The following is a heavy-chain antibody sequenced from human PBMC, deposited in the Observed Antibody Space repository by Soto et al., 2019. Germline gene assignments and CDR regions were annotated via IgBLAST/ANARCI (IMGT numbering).Heavy chain of an antibody. CDR1: GGTFSSYA. CDR3: ARGAVAGTGDYYYYGMDV. Sequence: QVQLVQSGAEVKKPGSSVKVSCKASGGTFSSYAISWVRQAPGQGLEWMGGIIPIFGTANYAQKFQGRVTITADDSTSTAYMELSSLRSEDTAVYYCARGAVAGTGDYYYYGMDVWGQGTTVTVSS. V-gene: IGHV1-69*01. J-gene: IGHJ6*02. CDR2: IIPIFGTA. D-gene: IGHD6-19*01.